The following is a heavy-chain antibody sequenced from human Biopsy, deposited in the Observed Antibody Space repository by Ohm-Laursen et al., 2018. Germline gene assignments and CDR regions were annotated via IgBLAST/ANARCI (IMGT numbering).Heavy chain of an antibody. CDR3: ARAAFGPFDS. CDR2: IYPGGGT. Sequence: TLSLTCTVSGDSIRNYYWSWIRQAAGKGLEWIGCIYPGGGTIYNPSLKSRVTMSIDTSKNQFSLRLSSVTAADTAVYYCARAAFGPFDSWGQGALVTVSS. V-gene: IGHV4-4*07. CDR1: GDSIRNYY. D-gene: IGHD3-16*01. J-gene: IGHJ4*02.